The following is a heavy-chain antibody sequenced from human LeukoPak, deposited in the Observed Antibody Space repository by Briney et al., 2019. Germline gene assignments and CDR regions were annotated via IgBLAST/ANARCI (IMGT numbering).Heavy chain of an antibody. CDR3: ARVKIGGSYRYSGLTY. CDR1: GFTFSSYW. CDR2: IKQEGSEK. Sequence: RTGGSLRLSCAASGFTFSSYWMSWVRQARGKGGEWVANIKQEGSEKYDGDSVGGRFTISGDNAKTSLYLQMNSLRAEDTAVYYCARVKIGGSYRYSGLTYWGQGTLVTVSS. D-gene: IGHD3-16*02. V-gene: IGHV3-7*01. J-gene: IGHJ4*02.